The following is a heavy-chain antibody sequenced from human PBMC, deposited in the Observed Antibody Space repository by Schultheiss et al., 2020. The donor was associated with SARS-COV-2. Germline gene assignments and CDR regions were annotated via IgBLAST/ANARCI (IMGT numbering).Heavy chain of an antibody. CDR3: ARGPPSAVAGNNWFDP. CDR2: IYYSGST. V-gene: IGHV4-34*11. CDR1: GGSFSGYY. D-gene: IGHD6-19*01. Sequence: SQTLSLSCAVYGGSFSGYYWSWIRQPPGKGLEWIGYIYYSGSTNYNPSLKSRVTMSVDTSKNQFSLKLSSVTAADTAVYYCARGPPSAVAGNNWFDPWGQGTRVTVSS. J-gene: IGHJ5*02.